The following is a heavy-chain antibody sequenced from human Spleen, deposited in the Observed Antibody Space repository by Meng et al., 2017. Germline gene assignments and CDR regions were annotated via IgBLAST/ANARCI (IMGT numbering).Heavy chain of an antibody. D-gene: IGHD6-25*01. CDR2: INPKSGDT. V-gene: IGHV1-2*06. J-gene: IGHJ4*02. CDR3: ARDEDISAAGKLFGDY. Sequence: ASVKVSCKASGYTFPDYWLHWVRRAPGQGLEWMGRINPKSGDTHYAQKFQARVTMTGDTSISTAYMELSGLRSDDTAMYYCARDEDISAAGKLFGDYWGQGTLVTDSS. CDR1: GYTFPDYW.